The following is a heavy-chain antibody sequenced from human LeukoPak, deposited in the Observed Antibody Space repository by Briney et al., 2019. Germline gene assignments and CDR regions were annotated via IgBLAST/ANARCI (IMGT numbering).Heavy chain of an antibody. CDR2: INSDGGGA. CDR1: GITFGNNW. CDR3: ARDVPHNWFDT. Sequence: GGSLRLSCAASGITFGNNWMHWVRQGPGKGLVWISRINSDGGGAIYADSVKGRFTVSRDNAKNTLYLQMNSLRAEDTAMYYCARDVPHNWFDTWGQGTLVTVSS. J-gene: IGHJ5*02. V-gene: IGHV3-74*01.